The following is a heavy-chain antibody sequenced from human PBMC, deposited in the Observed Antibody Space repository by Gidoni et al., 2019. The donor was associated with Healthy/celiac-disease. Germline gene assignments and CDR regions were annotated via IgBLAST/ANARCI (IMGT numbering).Heavy chain of an antibody. CDR1: GGSFSGYY. J-gene: IGHJ4*02. V-gene: IGHV4-34*01. CDR2: INHSGSP. CDR3: ARAPYDSSGYYCDY. Sequence: QVQLQQWGAGLLKPSETLSLTCAVYGGSFSGYYWSWIRQPPGKGLEWIGEINHSGSPNYNPSLKSRVTISVDTSKNQFSLKLSSVTAADTAVYYCARAPYDSSGYYCDYWGQGTLVTVSS. D-gene: IGHD3-22*01.